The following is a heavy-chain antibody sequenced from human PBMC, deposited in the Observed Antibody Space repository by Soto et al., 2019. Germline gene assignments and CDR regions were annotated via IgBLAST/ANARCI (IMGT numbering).Heavy chain of an antibody. CDR2: ISGSGGST. CDR3: ARLTFGGPPGY. V-gene: IGHV3-23*01. D-gene: IGHD3-16*01. J-gene: IGHJ4*02. Sequence: EVPLLESGGGLVQPGGSLRLSCAASGFTFSSYAMSWVRQAPGKGLEWVSAISGSGGSTYYAESVKGRFTISRDNSKNTLYLQMNSLRAEDTAVYYCARLTFGGPPGYWGQGTLVTVSS. CDR1: GFTFSSYA.